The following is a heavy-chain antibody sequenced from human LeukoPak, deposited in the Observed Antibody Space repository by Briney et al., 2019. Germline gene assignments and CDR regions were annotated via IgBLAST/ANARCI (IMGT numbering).Heavy chain of an antibody. Sequence: PSGTLSLTCAVYGGSFSGYSWSWIRQPPGKGLEWIGEIDHSGSTNYNPSLKSRVTISLDTSKKQFSLRVSSVTAADTAVYYCARVKEVTTTFYYFDYYMDVWGKGTTVTVSS. V-gene: IGHV4-34*01. D-gene: IGHD4-17*01. CDR1: GGSFSGYS. CDR2: IDHSGST. J-gene: IGHJ6*03. CDR3: ARVKEVTTTFYYFDYYMDV.